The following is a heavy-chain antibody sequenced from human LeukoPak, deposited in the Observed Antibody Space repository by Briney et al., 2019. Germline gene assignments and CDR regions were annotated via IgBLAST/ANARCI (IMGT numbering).Heavy chain of an antibody. Sequence: HPGRSLRLSCAASGFTFDDYAMHWVRQAPGKGLEWVSGISWNSGSIGYADSVKGRFTISRDNAKNSLYLQMNSLRAEDTALYYCAKDYGGSGSSDFDYWGQGTLVTVSS. CDR2: ISWNSGSI. D-gene: IGHD3-10*01. CDR3: AKDYGGSGSSDFDY. CDR1: GFTFDDYA. J-gene: IGHJ4*02. V-gene: IGHV3-9*01.